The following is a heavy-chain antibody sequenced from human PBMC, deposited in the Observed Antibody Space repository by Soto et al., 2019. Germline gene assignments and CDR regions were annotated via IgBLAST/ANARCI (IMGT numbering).Heavy chain of an antibody. CDR1: GGSISSYY. V-gene: IGHV4-59*01. Sequence: QVQLQESGPGLVKPSETLSLTCTVSGGSISSYYWSWIRQPPGKGLEWIGYIYYSRSTNYNPSLKSRVTISVDTSKNQFSLKLSSVTAADTAVYYCARGVRAHFDYWGQGTLVTVSS. J-gene: IGHJ4*02. CDR2: IYYSRST. CDR3: ARGVRAHFDY.